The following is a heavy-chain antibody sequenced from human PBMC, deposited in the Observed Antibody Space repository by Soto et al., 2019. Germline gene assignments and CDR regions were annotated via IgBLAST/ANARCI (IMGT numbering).Heavy chain of an antibody. Sequence: QVQLVQSGPEVKKPGSSVKVSCKASGDTFNRYVITWVWQAPGQGLEWLGGIITAFGTTSYAQNFQDRLTITADEDATTDHLELSSLTSDDTAMYYCTRSYGYTFGGSLDNWGQGPLVTVSS. V-gene: IGHV1-69*01. CDR1: GDTFNRYV. CDR3: TRSYGYTFGGSLDN. CDR2: IITAFGTT. D-gene: IGHD5-18*01. J-gene: IGHJ4*02.